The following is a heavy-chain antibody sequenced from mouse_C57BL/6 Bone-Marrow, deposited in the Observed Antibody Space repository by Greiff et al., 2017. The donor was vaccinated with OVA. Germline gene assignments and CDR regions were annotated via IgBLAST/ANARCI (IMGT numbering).Heavy chain of an antibody. CDR3: ARRFFAY. V-gene: IGHV5-17*01. CDR2: ISSGSSTI. CDR1: GFTFSDYG. Sequence: EVQRVESGGGLVKPGGSLKLSCAASGFTFSDYGMHWVRQAPEKGLEWVAYISSGSSTIDYADTVKGRFTISRDNAKNTLFLQMTSLRSEDTAMYYCARRFFAYWGQGTLVTVSA. J-gene: IGHJ3*01.